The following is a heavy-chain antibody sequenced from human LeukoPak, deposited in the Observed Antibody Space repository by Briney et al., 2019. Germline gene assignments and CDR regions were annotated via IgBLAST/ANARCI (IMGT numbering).Heavy chain of an antibody. CDR2: INHSGST. CDR1: GGSFSGYY. Sequence: SETLSLTCAVYGGSFSGYYWSWIRQPPGKGLEWIGEINHSGSTNYNPSLKSRITISTSGSQFSLRLHSVIAAYTGIYFCARQVKEYFDWLPRGYFDLWGQGLLVSVSS. CDR3: ARQVKEYFDWLPRGYFDL. J-gene: IGHJ4*02. V-gene: IGHV4-34*01. D-gene: IGHD3-9*01.